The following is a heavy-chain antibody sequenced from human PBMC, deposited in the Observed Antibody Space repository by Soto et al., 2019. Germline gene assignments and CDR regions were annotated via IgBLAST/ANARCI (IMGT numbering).Heavy chain of an antibody. D-gene: IGHD3-10*01. CDR1: GFTFSSHT. J-gene: IGHJ6*02. CDR3: ARRITMVRGPYYYYAMDV. CDR2: ITSTSSTK. Sequence: PGGSLRLSCAASGFTFSSHTINWVRQAPGKGLEWISYITSTSSTKNYADSVKGRFTISRDNANNSLYLQMNSPRDEDTAVYYCARRITMVRGPYYYYAMDVWGQGTTVTVSS. V-gene: IGHV3-48*02.